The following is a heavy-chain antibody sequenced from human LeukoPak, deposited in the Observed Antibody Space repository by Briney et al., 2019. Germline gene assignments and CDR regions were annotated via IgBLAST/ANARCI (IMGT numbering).Heavy chain of an antibody. CDR2: INHSGST. Sequence: SETLSLTCAVYGGSFSGYYWSWIRQPPGKGLEWIGEINHSGSTNYNPSLKSRVTISVDTSKNQFSLKLSSVTAADTAVYYCARAGYCSGGSCFLDYWGQGTLLTVSS. J-gene: IGHJ4*02. CDR1: GGSFSGYY. V-gene: IGHV4-34*01. CDR3: ARAGYCSGGSCFLDY. D-gene: IGHD2-15*01.